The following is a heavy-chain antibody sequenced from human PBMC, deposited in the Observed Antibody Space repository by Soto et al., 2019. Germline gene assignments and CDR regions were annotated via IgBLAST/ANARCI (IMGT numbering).Heavy chain of an antibody. J-gene: IGHJ4*02. V-gene: IGHV4-31*03. CDR3: ARWGTVMVRGVLDQ. CDR2: IHYNGNT. D-gene: IGHD3-10*01. CDR1: DGSITNDNYD. Sequence: QVQLQESGPGLVKPSQTLSLTCTVSDGSITNDNYDWSWIRQHPGKGLEWIGNIHYNGNTYYNPSLKSRVTISVDASKNQFSLRLTSVTAADTAVYFCARWGTVMVRGVLDQWGRGTLVTVSS.